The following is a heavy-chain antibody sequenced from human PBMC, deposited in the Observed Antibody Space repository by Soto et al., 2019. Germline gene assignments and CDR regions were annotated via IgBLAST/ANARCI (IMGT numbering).Heavy chain of an antibody. V-gene: IGHV4-61*01. CDR2: VYYSGTT. Sequence: SETLSLTCSVSGGSVSDKTYYWSWIRQPPGKRLEWIGYVYYSGTTNYNPSLKSRVTISVDLSKTRFSLRLSSVTTADTALYYCARTTAVPNTLRSRYFFDYWGQGTLVTVSS. CDR1: GGSVSDKTYY. CDR3: ARTTAVPNTLRSRYFFDY. D-gene: IGHD4-17*01. J-gene: IGHJ4*02.